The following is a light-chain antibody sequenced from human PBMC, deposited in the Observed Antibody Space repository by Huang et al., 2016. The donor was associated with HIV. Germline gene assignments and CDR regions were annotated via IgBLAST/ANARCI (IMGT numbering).Light chain of an antibody. CDR2: LTS. CDR1: QSLLHSNGDNY. J-gene: IGKJ2*01. Sequence: DVVMTQSPLSLPVNPGEPASISCRSSQSLLHSNGDNYLNWYMQKPGQSPQLLIYLTSIRASGVPDRFNGSGSDTDFTLKITRVEAADVGVYYCMQTLKTPPYTFGQGTKLEIK. CDR3: MQTLKTPPYT. V-gene: IGKV2-28*01.